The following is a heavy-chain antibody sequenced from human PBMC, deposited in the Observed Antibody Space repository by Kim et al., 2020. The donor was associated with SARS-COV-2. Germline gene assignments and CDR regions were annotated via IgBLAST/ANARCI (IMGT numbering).Heavy chain of an antibody. CDR3: AKLPDPYYYYGMDD. CDR1: GFTFDDYA. CDR2: ISWNSGSI. Sequence: GGSLRLSCAASGFTFDDYAMHWVRQAPGKGLEWVSGISWNSGSIGYADSVKGRFTISRDNAKNSLYLQMNSLRAEDTALYYCAKLPDPYYYYGMDDWGQGTTVTVS. J-gene: IGHJ6*02. V-gene: IGHV3-9*01.